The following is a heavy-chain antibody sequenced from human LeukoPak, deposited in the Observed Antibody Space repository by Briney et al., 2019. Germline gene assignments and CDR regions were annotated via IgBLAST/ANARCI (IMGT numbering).Heavy chain of an antibody. V-gene: IGHV3-48*03. CDR2: ISSSGSTI. Sequence: PGGSLRLSCAASGFTFSSYEMNWVRQAPGKGLEWVSYISSSGSTIYYADSVKGRFTISRDKAKNSPCMQMKSLISEDTAVYYCASDPIPITMVRGVPDWGQGTLVTVSS. CDR3: ASDPIPITMVRGVPD. D-gene: IGHD3-10*01. CDR1: GFTFSSYE. J-gene: IGHJ4*02.